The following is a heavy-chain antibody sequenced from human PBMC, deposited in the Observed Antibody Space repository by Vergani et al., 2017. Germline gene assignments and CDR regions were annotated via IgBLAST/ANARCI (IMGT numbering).Heavy chain of an antibody. CDR1: GGSISSYY. Sequence: QVQLQESGPGLVKPSETLSLTCTVSGGSISSYYWSWIRQPPGKGLEWIGYTYYSGSTNYNPSLKSRVTISVDTSKNQFSLKLSSVTSADTAVYYCARSRPYCTSGSCPAIWGQGTLVTVSS. V-gene: IGHV4-59*01. CDR3: ARSRPYCTSGSCPAI. J-gene: IGHJ4*02. D-gene: IGHD2-15*01. CDR2: TYYSGST.